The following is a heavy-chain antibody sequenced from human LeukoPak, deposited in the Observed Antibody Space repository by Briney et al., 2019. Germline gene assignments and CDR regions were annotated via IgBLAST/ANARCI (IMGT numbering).Heavy chain of an antibody. V-gene: IGHV4-28*03. CDR2: IYYSGNS. CDR1: GGSISSTNW. Sequence: SETLSLTCTVSGGSISSTNWWGWIRQPPGKGLEWIGYIYYSGNSNYNPSLKSRVTISLDTSKNHFSLRLSSVTAADTAVYYCARDREVGATGYYFDYWGQGTLVTVSS. CDR3: ARDREVGATGYYFDY. D-gene: IGHD1-26*01. J-gene: IGHJ4*02.